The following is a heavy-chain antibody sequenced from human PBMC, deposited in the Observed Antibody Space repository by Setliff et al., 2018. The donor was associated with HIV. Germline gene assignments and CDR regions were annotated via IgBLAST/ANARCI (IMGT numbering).Heavy chain of an antibody. CDR2: IYYSGST. V-gene: IGHV4-59*01. J-gene: IGHJ4*02. CDR3: ARSAYDSSGLPY. Sequence: SETLSLTCTVSGGSISSYYWSWIRQPPGKGLEWIGYIYYSGSTNYNPSPKSRVTISVDTSKNQFSLKLSSVTAADTAVYYCARSAYDSSGLPYWGQGTLVTVSS. CDR1: GGSISSYY. D-gene: IGHD3-22*01.